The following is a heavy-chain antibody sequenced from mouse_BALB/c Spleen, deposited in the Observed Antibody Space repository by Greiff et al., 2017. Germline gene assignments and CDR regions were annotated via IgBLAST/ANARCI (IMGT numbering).Heavy chain of an antibody. V-gene: IGHV1-53*01. J-gene: IGHJ2*01. D-gene: IGHD1-2*01. Sequence: QVQLQQPGAELVKPGASVKLSCKASGYTFTSYWMHWVKQRPGQGLEWIGYIDPYNGGTSYNQKFKGKATLTVDKSSSTAYMHLNSLTSEDSAVYYCAKGDYGYYFDYWGQGTTLTVSS. CDR1: GYTFTSYW. CDR2: IDPYNGGT. CDR3: AKGDYGYYFDY.